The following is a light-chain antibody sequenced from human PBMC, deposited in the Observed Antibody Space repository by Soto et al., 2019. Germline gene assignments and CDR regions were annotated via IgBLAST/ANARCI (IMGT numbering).Light chain of an antibody. Sequence: QSALTQPASVSGSPGQSITISCTGTSSEVGGYNYVSWYQQHPAKAPKLMIYDVSNRPSGVSNRFSGSKSANTASLTISGLQAEDEADYYCYSYTSSSTYVFGTGTKVTVL. CDR2: DVS. V-gene: IGLV2-14*01. CDR1: SSEVGGYNY. CDR3: YSYTSSSTYV. J-gene: IGLJ1*01.